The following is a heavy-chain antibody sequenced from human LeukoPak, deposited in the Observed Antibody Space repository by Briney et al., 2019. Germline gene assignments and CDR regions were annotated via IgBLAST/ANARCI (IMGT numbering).Heavy chain of an antibody. CDR1: GGTFSSYA. CDR3: ASRDIEELPYRAVDY. J-gene: IGHJ4*02. Sequence: ASVKVSCKASGGTFSSYAISWVRQAPGQGLEWMGGIIPIFGTASYAQKFQGRVTITADESTSTAYMELSSLRSEDTAVYYCASRDIEELPYRAVDYWGQGTLFTVSS. V-gene: IGHV1-69*13. D-gene: IGHD2-15*01. CDR2: IIPIFGTA.